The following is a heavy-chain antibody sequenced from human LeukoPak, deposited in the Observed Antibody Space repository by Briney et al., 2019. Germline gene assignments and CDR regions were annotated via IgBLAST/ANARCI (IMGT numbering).Heavy chain of an antibody. V-gene: IGHV3-7*01. CDR2: VKQDGSET. Sequence: GGSLRLSCAASGFTFSSYSMNWVRQAPGKGLEWVANVKQDGSETHYVDSVKGRFTISRDNAQNSVYLQMNSLRAEDTGVYFCVTRAWLDSWGQGAPVTVSS. CDR1: GFTFSSYS. CDR3: VTRAWLDS. J-gene: IGHJ4*02.